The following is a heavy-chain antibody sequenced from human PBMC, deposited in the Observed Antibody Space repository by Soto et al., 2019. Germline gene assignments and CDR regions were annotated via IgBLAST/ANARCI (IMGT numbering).Heavy chain of an antibody. D-gene: IGHD6-19*01. CDR1: GDSYSISTYS. CDR3: AGMPYTSGLRFDP. V-gene: IGHV4-30-2*01. J-gene: IGHJ5*02. Sequence: SETLSLTCNMSGDSYSISTYSWSWIRQPPGKALQWIGFIYQSGVTSYNPSLASRVSISLDRSNNQCPLKLKSVTAADTAVYFCAGMPYTSGLRFDPWGQGTLVTVSS. CDR2: IYQSGVT.